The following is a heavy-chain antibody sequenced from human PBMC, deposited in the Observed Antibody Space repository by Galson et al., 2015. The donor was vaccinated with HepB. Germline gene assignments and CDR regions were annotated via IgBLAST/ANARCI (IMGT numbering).Heavy chain of an antibody. V-gene: IGHV6-1*01. J-gene: IGHJ6*02. D-gene: IGHD1-7*01. CDR3: ARVISTGTKRSYYYYYYGMDV. CDR1: GDSVSSNSAA. CDR2: TYYRSKWYN. Sequence: CAISGDSVSSNSAAWNWIRQSPSRGLEWLGRTYYRSKWYNDYAVSVKSRITINPDTSKNQFSLQLNSVTPEDTAVYYCARVISTGTKRSYYYYYYGMDVWGQGTTVTVSS.